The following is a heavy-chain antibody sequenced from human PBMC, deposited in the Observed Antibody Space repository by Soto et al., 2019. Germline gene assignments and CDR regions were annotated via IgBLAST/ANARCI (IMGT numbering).Heavy chain of an antibody. Sequence: EVQLVESGGGLVQPGGSLRLSCAASGFTFSSYSMNWVRQAPGKGLEWVSYISSSSSTIYYADSVKGRFTISRDNAKNSLYLQMNSLRDEDTAVNYCAREDYYYYGMDVWGQGTTVTVSS. J-gene: IGHJ6*02. CDR1: GFTFSSYS. V-gene: IGHV3-48*02. CDR2: ISSSSSTI. CDR3: AREDYYYYGMDV.